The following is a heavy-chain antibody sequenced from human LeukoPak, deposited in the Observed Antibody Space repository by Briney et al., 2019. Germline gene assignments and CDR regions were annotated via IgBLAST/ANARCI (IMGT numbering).Heavy chain of an antibody. Sequence: ASVKVSCKASGYTFTSYGISWVRQAPGQGLEWMGWISAYNGNTNYAQKLQGRVTMTTDTSTSTAYMELRSLRSDDTAVYYCARAGSSWTDYYYYYMDVWGKGTTVTDSS. CDR3: ARAGSSWTDYYYYYMDV. D-gene: IGHD6-13*01. CDR1: GYTFTSYG. V-gene: IGHV1-18*01. CDR2: ISAYNGNT. J-gene: IGHJ6*03.